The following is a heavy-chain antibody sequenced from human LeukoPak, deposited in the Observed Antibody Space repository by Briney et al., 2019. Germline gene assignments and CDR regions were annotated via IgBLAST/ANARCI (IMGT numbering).Heavy chain of an antibody. CDR1: GDSVSSNSGA. V-gene: IGHV6-1*01. D-gene: IGHD3-10*01. CDR3: ARSPGIGYFDY. J-gene: IGHJ4*02. CDR2: TYYRSKWST. Sequence: SQTLSLTCAISGDSVSSNSGAWNRIRQSPSRGLEWLGRTYYRSKWSTDYAVSVKSRITINPDTSQNQFSLHLNSVTPEDTAVYYCARSPGIGYFDYWGQGTLVTVSS.